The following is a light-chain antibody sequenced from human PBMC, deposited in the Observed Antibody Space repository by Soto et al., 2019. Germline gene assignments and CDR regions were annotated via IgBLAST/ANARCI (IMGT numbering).Light chain of an antibody. CDR2: NVY. CDR1: SSDVGAYNF. V-gene: IGLV2-14*03. J-gene: IGLJ1*01. CDR3: SAYTVSRTYV. Sequence: QSALTQPASVSGSPGQSNTISCTGTSSDVGAYNFVSWHQQHPGKAPKLMIYNVYDRPSGISYRFSGSKSGNTASLTISGLQGEDEADYYCSAYTVSRTYVFGTGTKLTVL.